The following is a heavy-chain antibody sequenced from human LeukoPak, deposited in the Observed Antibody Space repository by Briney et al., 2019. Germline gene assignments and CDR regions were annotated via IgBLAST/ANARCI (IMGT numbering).Heavy chain of an antibody. J-gene: IGHJ5*02. D-gene: IGHD3-10*01. Sequence: SETLSLTCTVSGGSISSYYWSWIRQPPGKGLEWIGYIYYSGSTNYNPSLKSRVTISVDTSKNQFSLKLSSVTAADTAVYYCARGVQEYGSGSYYTGEWFDPWGQGTLVTVSS. CDR1: GGSISSYY. CDR2: IYYSGST. V-gene: IGHV4-59*01. CDR3: ARGVQEYGSGSYYTGEWFDP.